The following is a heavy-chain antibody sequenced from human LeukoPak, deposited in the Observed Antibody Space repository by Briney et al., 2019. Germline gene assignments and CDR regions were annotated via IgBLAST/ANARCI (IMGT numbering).Heavy chain of an antibody. CDR1: GYTFTSYY. CDR2: INPSGGST. D-gene: IGHD3-10*01. CDR3: GCGSGSYDVDY. Sequence: ASVKVSCKASGYTFTSYYMHWVRQAPGQGLEWMGIINPSGGSTFYAQKFKDTVTMTRDTSTSTVYMELSSLRSEDTAVYYCGCGSGSYDVDYWGQGALVTVSS. J-gene: IGHJ4*02. V-gene: IGHV1-46*01.